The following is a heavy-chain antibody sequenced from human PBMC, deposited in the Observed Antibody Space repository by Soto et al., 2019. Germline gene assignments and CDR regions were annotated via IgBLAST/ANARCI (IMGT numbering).Heavy chain of an antibody. CDR1: GDSVSSNSAA. D-gene: IGHD2-2*02. J-gene: IGHJ6*02. CDR3: ARERRFIVVVPAAILGDYYYGMDV. CDR2: TYYRSKWYN. Sequence: SQTLSLTCALSGDSVSSNSAAWNWIRQSPSRGLEWLGRTYYRSKWYNDYAVSVKSRITINPDTSKNQFSLQLNSVTPEDPAVYYCARERRFIVVVPAAILGDYYYGMDVWGQGTTVTVSS. V-gene: IGHV6-1*01.